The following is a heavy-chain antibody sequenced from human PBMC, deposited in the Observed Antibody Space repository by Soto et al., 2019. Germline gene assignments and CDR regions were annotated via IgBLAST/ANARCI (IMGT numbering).Heavy chain of an antibody. CDR3: ARDFAYFDS. CDR2: VYHTGRT. Sequence: QVQLQESGPGLVKPSETLSLTCTVSGGSFKSGSYSWSWIRQPPGKGLEWIGYVYHTGRTSYNPSLKSRVAISTDTSKNQFSLNLASVTAADTAVYFCARDFAYFDSWGQGTLVTVSS. V-gene: IGHV4-61*01. J-gene: IGHJ4*02. D-gene: IGHD3-3*01. CDR1: GGSFKSGSYS.